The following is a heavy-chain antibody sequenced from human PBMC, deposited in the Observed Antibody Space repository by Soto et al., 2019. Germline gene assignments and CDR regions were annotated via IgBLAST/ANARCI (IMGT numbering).Heavy chain of an antibody. V-gene: IGHV1-24*01. CDR3: ATVAVISPYYYYYYGMDV. CDR1: GYTFTSYG. Sequence: SSVKVSCKASGYTFTSYGISWVRQAPGKGLEWMGGFDPEDGETIYAQKFQGRVTMTEDTSTDTAYMELSSLRSEDTAVYYCATVAVISPYYYYYYGMDVWGQGTTVTVSS. CDR2: FDPEDGET. J-gene: IGHJ6*02.